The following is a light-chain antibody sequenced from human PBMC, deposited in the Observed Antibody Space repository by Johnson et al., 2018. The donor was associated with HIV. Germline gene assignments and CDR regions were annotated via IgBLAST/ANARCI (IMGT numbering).Light chain of an antibody. CDR1: SSNIGNNY. J-gene: IGLJ1*01. V-gene: IGLV1-51*01. CDR2: DNN. Sequence: QSVLTQPPSVSAAPGQRVTISCSGSSSNIGNNYVSWYQHLPGTAPKLLIYDNNKRPSGIPARFSGSKSGTSATLGITGLQTGDGADYYCGTWDSSLTAYVFGTGTKVTVL. CDR3: GTWDSSLTAYV.